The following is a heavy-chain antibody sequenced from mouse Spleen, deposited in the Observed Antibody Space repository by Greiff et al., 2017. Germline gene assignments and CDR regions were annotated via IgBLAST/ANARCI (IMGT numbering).Heavy chain of an antibody. V-gene: IGHV6-3*01. Sequence: EVKVVESGGGLVQPGGSMKLSCVASGFTFSNYWMNWVRQSPEKGLEWVAQIRLKSDNYATHYAESVKGRFTISRDDSKSSVYLQMNNLRAEDTGIYYCTGYDYDSLCAMDYWGQGTSVTVSS. CDR1: GFTFSNYW. CDR3: TGYDYDSLCAMDY. D-gene: IGHD2-4*01. J-gene: IGHJ4*01. CDR2: IRLKSDNYAT.